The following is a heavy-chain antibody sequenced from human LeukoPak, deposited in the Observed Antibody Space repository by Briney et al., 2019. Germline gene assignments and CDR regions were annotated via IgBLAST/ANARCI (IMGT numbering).Heavy chain of an antibody. CDR3: ATDGGLLWFGELLQRGAFDI. CDR1: GYTFTSYG. Sequence: ASVKVSCKASGYTFTSYGISWVRQAPGQGLEWMGWISAYNGNTNYAQKLQGRVTMTTDTSTSTAYMELRSLRSEDTAVYYCATDGGLLWFGELLQRGAFDIWGQGTMVTVSS. D-gene: IGHD3-10*01. V-gene: IGHV1-18*01. CDR2: ISAYNGNT. J-gene: IGHJ3*02.